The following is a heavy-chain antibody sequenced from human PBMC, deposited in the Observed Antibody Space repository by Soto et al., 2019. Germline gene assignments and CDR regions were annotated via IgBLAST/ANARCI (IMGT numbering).Heavy chain of an antibody. V-gene: IGHV4-30-2*01. J-gene: IGHJ4*02. CDR3: ARGPPFGY. CDR1: VGSISSGGYS. D-gene: IGHD3-10*01. CDR2: IYHSGST. Sequence: SETLSLTCAVSVGSISSGGYSWSWIRQPPGKGLEWIGYIYHSGSTYYNPSLKSRVTISVDRSKNQFSLKLSSVTAADTAVYYCARGPPFGYWGQGTLVTVSS.